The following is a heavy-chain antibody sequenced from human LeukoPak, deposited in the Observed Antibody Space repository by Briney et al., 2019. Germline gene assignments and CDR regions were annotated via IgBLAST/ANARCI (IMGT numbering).Heavy chain of an antibody. J-gene: IGHJ6*02. CDR1: GYTFTSYY. V-gene: IGHV1-46*01. CDR3: ATLRGYSYGYNYCGMDV. D-gene: IGHD5-18*01. Sequence: ASVKVSCKASGYTFTSYYMHWVQQAPGQGLEWMGIINPSGGSTSYAQKFQGRVTMTRDTSTSTVYMELSSLRSEDTAVYYCATLRGYSYGYNYCGMDVWGQGTTVTVSS. CDR2: INPSGGST.